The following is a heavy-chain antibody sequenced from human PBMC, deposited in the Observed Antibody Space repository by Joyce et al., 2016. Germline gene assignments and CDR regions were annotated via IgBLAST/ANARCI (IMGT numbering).Heavy chain of an antibody. Sequence: EVQLLESGGGLTQPGGSLGLSCAASGFIFSNYAMSWVRQAPGKGLEWVSGLSKSGESACYADSVKGRFTISRDNSKSTLYLQMNSLRAEDSAIYYCGRYYYDSTGYWGSYFDYWDQGILVTVSS. V-gene: IGHV3-23*01. CDR1: GFIFSNYA. D-gene: IGHD3-22*01. J-gene: IGHJ4*02. CDR2: LSKSGESA. CDR3: GRYYYDSTGYWGSYFDY.